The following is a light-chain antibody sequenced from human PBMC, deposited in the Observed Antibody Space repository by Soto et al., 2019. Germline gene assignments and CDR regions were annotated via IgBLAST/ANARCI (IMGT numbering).Light chain of an antibody. Sequence: DIQMTQSPSSLSASVGDRVTINCRASQSISTYLNWYQQKPGKAPKLLISGASTLQSGVPSRFSGTGSGTDFTLTISSLQPEDFATYCCQQSYGIPPTFGQGTKLEIK. CDR1: QSISTY. CDR2: GAS. CDR3: QQSYGIPPT. J-gene: IGKJ2*01. V-gene: IGKV1-39*01.